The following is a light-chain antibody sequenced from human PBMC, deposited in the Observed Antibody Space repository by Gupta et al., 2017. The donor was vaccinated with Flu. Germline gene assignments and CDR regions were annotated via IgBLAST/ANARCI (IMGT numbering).Light chain of an antibody. V-gene: IGLV4-69*01. CDR3: QTWGIDSGV. Sequence: QPVLTPSPSASASLGAAVKLTCTLSSGHSSYAIAWHQQQPEKGPRFLMRFNSAGSHSKGDGIPDRFLGFSSGADRYLTISSLQSEDEADYHCQTWGIDSGVFGGGTKLTVL. CDR1: SGHSSYA. J-gene: IGLJ2*01. CDR2: FNSAGSH.